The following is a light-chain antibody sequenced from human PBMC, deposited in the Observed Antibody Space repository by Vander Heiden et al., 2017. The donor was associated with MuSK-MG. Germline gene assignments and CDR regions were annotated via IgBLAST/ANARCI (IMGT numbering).Light chain of an antibody. CDR1: QSVSSSY. CDR2: GAS. CDR3: QQYGSSRWT. V-gene: IGKV3-20*01. Sequence: IVLTQSPGTLSLSPGERATLSCRASQSVSSSYLAWYQQNPGQAPRLLIYGASSRATGIPDRFSGSGSGTDFTLTISRLEPEDFAVYYCQQYGSSRWTFGQGTKVEIK. J-gene: IGKJ1*01.